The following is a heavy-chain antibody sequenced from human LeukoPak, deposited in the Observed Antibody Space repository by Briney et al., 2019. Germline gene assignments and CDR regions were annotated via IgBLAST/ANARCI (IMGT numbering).Heavy chain of an antibody. CDR1: GGSISSYY. J-gene: IGHJ4*02. V-gene: IGHV4-59*01. CDR2: IYYSGST. D-gene: IGHD3-22*01. CDR3: ARDASGYYYFDY. Sequence: SETLSLTCTVSGGSISSYYWSWIRQPPGKGLEWIGYIYYSGSTNYNPSLKSRVTIPVDTSKNQFSLKLSSVTAADTAVYYCARDASGYYYFDYWGQGTLVTVSS.